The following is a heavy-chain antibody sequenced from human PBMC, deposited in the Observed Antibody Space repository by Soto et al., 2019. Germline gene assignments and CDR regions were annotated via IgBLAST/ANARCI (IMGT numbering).Heavy chain of an antibody. Sequence: GGSLRLSCAASGFTFSDYYMTWIRQAPGKGLEWVSYISGSGSTIYYADSVKGRFTISRDNAKNSLYLQMNSLRAEDAAVYYCARARRFCGDTSCLTGSYYMDVWAKGTTVTVSS. J-gene: IGHJ6*03. V-gene: IGHV3-11*01. D-gene: IGHD2-2*01. CDR3: ARARRFCGDTSCLTGSYYMDV. CDR1: GFTFSDYY. CDR2: ISGSGSTI.